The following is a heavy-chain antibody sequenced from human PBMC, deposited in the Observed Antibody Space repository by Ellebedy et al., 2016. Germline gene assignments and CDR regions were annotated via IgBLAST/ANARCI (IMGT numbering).Heavy chain of an antibody. V-gene: IGHV4-30-4*08. D-gene: IGHD3-16*01. Sequence: SETLSLTCTVSGDSIVNGDYYWTWIRQSPGKGLEFIANIYYSRDTYSNPSLQSRVSTSVDTSKNQFSLELSSVTAADTAVYYCTRRPRDGTRTYRNWFDPWGQGIRVTVSS. J-gene: IGHJ5*02. CDR2: IYYSRDT. CDR3: TRRPRDGTRTYRNWFDP. CDR1: GDSIVNGDYY.